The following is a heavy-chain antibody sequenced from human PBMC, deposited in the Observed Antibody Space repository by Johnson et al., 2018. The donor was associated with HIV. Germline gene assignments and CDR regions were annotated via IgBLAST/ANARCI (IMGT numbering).Heavy chain of an antibody. J-gene: IGHJ3*02. CDR3: ARDCGSPTLVWDDAFDI. CDR1: GFTFSSYA. D-gene: IGHD2-21*01. CDR2: ISYDGSNK. V-gene: IGHV3-30-3*01. Sequence: QVQLVESGGGLVKPGGSLRLSCAASGFTFSSYAMHWVRQAPGKGLEWVALISYDGSNKYYADSVKGRFTISRDNSKNTLYLQMNSLRAEDTAVYYCARDCGSPTLVWDDAFDIWGQGTMVTVSS.